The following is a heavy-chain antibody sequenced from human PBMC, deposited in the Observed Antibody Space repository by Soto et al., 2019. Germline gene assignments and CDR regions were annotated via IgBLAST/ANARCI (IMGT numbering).Heavy chain of an antibody. D-gene: IGHD3-22*01. J-gene: IGHJ4*02. V-gene: IGHV4-4*02. CDR2: IHHSAGT. CDR1: GVSISRGDW. CDR3: ARLVYDTRLNYLYLDS. Sequence: QVLLHESGPGLVKPSGTLSLTCTVSGVSISRGDWWSWVRQAPGKELQWIGEIHHSAGTRSHPSLRSRVSLAVDTSKNQFSLNLKSVTAADTGVYYCARLVYDTRLNYLYLDSWGQGLLVTLSS.